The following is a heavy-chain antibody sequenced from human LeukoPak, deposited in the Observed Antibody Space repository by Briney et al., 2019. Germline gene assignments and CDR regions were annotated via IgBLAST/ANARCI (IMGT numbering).Heavy chain of an antibody. V-gene: IGHV3-66*01. Sequence: GGSLRLSCAASGFTVSSNYMSWVRQAPGKGLEWVSVIYSGGSTYYADSVKGRFTISRDNSKNTLYLQMNSLRAEDTAVYYCARVVGSGWYLFDYWGQGTLVTVSS. D-gene: IGHD6-19*01. CDR1: GFTVSSNY. CDR3: ARVVGSGWYLFDY. J-gene: IGHJ4*02. CDR2: IYSGGST.